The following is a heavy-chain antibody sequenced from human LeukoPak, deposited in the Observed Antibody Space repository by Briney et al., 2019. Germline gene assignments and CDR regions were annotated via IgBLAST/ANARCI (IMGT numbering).Heavy chain of an antibody. J-gene: IGHJ6*02. CDR3: ANGDIAAAGNYYYYGMDV. CDR2: ISGSGGST. CDR1: GFTFSSYA. D-gene: IGHD6-13*01. Sequence: PGGSLRLSCAASGFTFSSYAMSWVRQAPGKGLEWVSAISGSGGSTYYADAVKGRFTISRDNANNTLYLQMNSLRAEDTAVYYCANGDIAAAGNYYYYGMDVWGQGTTVTVSS. V-gene: IGHV3-23*01.